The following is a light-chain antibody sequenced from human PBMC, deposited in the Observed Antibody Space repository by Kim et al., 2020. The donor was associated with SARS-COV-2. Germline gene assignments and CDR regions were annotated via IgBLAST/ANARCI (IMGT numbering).Light chain of an antibody. V-gene: IGKV1-5*03. Sequence: AAVGDRFTITCRASQNISSVLAWYQQRPGTAPKLLIYKASILESGVTSTFSGRGSGTEFTLTISCLQPDDYATYFCQQYSTSPWTFGQGTKVDIK. CDR3: QQYSTSPWT. J-gene: IGKJ1*01. CDR2: KAS. CDR1: QNISSV.